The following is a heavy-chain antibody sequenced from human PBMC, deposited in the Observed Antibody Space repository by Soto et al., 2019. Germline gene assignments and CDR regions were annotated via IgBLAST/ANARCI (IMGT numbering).Heavy chain of an antibody. J-gene: IGHJ6*02. CDR1: GFILKTYW. D-gene: IGHD5-18*01. V-gene: IGHV5-51*01. Sequence: GESLKISFKGSGFILKTYWIAWVLHMPGKGLAWRGAMFTVDSDNKYSPTFEGQVTSPAARSTSTAFVQWDRMRASDSAIYSCVRQGPPYSGSGYYYEMDVWGPGTPVTVSS. CDR2: MFTVDSDN. CDR3: VRQGPPYSGSGYYYEMDV.